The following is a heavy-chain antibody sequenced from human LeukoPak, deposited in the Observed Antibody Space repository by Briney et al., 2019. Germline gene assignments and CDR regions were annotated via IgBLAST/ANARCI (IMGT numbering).Heavy chain of an antibody. CDR2: ISGSGGST. Sequence: GGSLRLSCAASGFTFSSYAMSWVRQAPGKGLEWVSAISGSGGSTYYADSVKGRFTISRDNSKNTLYLQMNSLRAEDTAVYYCAKDQLQTYYYDSSGAHYFDYWGQGTLVTVSS. D-gene: IGHD3-22*01. J-gene: IGHJ4*02. V-gene: IGHV3-23*01. CDR3: AKDQLQTYYYDSSGAHYFDY. CDR1: GFTFSSYA.